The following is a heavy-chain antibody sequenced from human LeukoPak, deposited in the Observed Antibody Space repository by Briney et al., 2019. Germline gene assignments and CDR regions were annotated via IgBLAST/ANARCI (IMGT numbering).Heavy chain of an antibody. Sequence: SETLSLTCTVSGCSISSYYWSWIRQPPGKGLEWIGYIYYSGSTNYNPPLKSRVTISVDTSKNQFSLKLSSVTAADTAVYYCARDGGSSSWYGFDYWGQGTLVTVSS. J-gene: IGHJ4*02. CDR3: ARDGGSSSWYGFDY. D-gene: IGHD6-13*01. V-gene: IGHV4-59*01. CDR2: IYYSGST. CDR1: GCSISSYY.